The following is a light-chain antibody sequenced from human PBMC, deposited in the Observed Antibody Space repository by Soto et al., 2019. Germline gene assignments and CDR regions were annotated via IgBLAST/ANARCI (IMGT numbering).Light chain of an antibody. Sequence: IVLTQSPATLSSSPGERATLSCRPSQTVNSRLAWYQHKPGQAPRLLIYHTSNRATGIPARFSGSGSGTDFTLTSSRLEPEDFAVYYCQQYGKSPPWTLGQGTRVDIK. CDR3: QQYGKSPPWT. V-gene: IGKV3-20*01. J-gene: IGKJ1*01. CDR2: HTS. CDR1: QTVNSR.